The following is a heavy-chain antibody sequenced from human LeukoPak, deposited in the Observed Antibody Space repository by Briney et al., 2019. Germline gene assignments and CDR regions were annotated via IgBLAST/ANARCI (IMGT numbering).Heavy chain of an antibody. CDR1: EFPFNSYE. V-gene: IGHV3-48*03. Sequence: GGSLRLSCVAAEFPFNSYEMNWVRQAPGKGLEWISYISDSAASIYYAGSVRGRFTISRDNAKNSLFLQMDSLRAEDTAVYYCVRGARFYGSGSYDYWGRGTLVTVSS. J-gene: IGHJ4*02. CDR3: VRGARFYGSGSYDY. D-gene: IGHD3-10*01. CDR2: ISDSAASI.